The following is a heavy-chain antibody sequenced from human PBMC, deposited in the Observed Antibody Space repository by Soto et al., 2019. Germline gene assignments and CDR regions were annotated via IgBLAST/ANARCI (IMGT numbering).Heavy chain of an antibody. CDR3: ARSVSSWCIFDC. V-gene: IGHV4-4*07. Sequence: SETLSLTCTVSGGSISSYYWSWIRQPAGKGLEWIGRIYTTGNTNSNPSVNYNPSLKSRVTMSVDSSKNQFSLNLNSVTAADTAVYYCARSVSSWCIFDCWGQGTLVTVSS. J-gene: IGHJ4*02. CDR1: GGSISSYY. D-gene: IGHD2-8*01. CDR2: IYTTGNT.